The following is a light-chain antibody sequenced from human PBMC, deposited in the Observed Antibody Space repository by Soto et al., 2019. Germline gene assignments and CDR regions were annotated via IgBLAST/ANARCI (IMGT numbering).Light chain of an antibody. CDR2: GNI. J-gene: IGLJ3*02. Sequence: QSVLTQPPSASGTPGQTVAISCSGTNSNIGSYTVNWYQQFPGTAPRLLIYGNIQRPSGVPDRFSGSKSDTSASLAISGLLSEDESDYYCAAWDDSLNGWVFGGGTKVTVL. V-gene: IGLV1-44*01. CDR1: NSNIGSYT. CDR3: AAWDDSLNGWV.